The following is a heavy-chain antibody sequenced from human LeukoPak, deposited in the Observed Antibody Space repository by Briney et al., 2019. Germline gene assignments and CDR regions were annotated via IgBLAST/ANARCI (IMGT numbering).Heavy chain of an antibody. CDR3: AKDGDTMSGTYYYDMDV. CDR2: IKQDGSEK. D-gene: IGHD1-26*01. CDR1: GFTFTGYW. V-gene: IGHV3-7*01. Sequence: GGSLRLSCAASGFTFTGYWMSWVRQAPGKGLEWVANIKQDGSEKYYVDSVKGRFTISRDNAKYSLFLQMNSLRAEDTAVYYCAKDGDTMSGTYYYDMDVWGKGTTVTIS. J-gene: IGHJ6*03.